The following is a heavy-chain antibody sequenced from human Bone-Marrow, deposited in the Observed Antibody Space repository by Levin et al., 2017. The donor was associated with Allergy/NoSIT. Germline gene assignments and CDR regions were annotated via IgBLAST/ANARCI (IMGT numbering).Heavy chain of an antibody. Sequence: HGESLKISCQASGYSFTHYAIHWVRQAPGQRLEWMGWINPVNGNTKYSQNFQGRVTITKDTSASTVYVELSSLRSEDTAVYYCAREVIPRGSSRQWLPLDWFDPWGQGTLVTVSS. CDR2: INPVNGNT. J-gene: IGHJ5*02. V-gene: IGHV1-3*01. CDR1: GYSFTHYA. D-gene: IGHD5-12*01. CDR3: AREVIPRGSSRQWLPLDWFDP.